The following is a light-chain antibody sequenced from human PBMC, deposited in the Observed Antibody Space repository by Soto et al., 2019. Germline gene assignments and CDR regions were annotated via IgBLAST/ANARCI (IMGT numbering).Light chain of an antibody. V-gene: IGKV4-1*01. CDR2: WAS. J-gene: IGKJ2*01. Sequence: DIVLTQSPGSLAVSLGETATIKCKSSQSVLRGSNSKNLLAWHQQKPGQPPKVLIYWASSREGGVPDRFRGSGSGTDFTLTITNVQADDVAVYYCQQYSTTPQTFGPGTKVEI. CDR3: QQYSTTPQT. CDR1: QSVLRGSNSKNL.